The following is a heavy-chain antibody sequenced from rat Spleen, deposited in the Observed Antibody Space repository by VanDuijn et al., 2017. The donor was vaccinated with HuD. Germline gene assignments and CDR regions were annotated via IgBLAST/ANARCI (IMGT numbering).Heavy chain of an antibody. CDR3: ARHNYGYNYVDY. CDR2: INPDGSST. Sequence: EVQLVESGGGLVQPGSPLKLSCAASGFTFSSNWLNWIRQAPGKGLEWVATINPDGSSTYYRDSVKGRFTISRDKAKSTLYLQMGSLRSEDTATYYCARHNYGYNYVDYWGQGVMVTVSS. J-gene: IGHJ2*01. CDR1: GFTFSSNW. D-gene: IGHD1-9*01. V-gene: IGHV5-29*01.